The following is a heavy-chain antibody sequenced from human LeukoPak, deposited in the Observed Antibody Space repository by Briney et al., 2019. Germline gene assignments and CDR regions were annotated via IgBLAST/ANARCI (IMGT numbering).Heavy chain of an antibody. J-gene: IGHJ5*02. CDR1: GGSISSSSYY. Sequence: SETLSLTCTVSGGSISSSSYYWGWIRQPPGKGLEWIGSIYYSGSTYYNPSLKSRVTISVDTSKNQFSLKLSSVTAADTAVYYCARPSRFGAAASRWNNWFDPWGQGTLVTVSS. CDR2: IYYSGST. V-gene: IGHV4-39*01. CDR3: ARPSRFGAAASRWNNWFDP. D-gene: IGHD6-13*01.